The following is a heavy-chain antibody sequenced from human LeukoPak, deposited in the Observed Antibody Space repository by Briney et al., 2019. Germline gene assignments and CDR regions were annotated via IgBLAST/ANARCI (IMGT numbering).Heavy chain of an antibody. V-gene: IGHV3-21*01. Sequence: GGSLRLSCAASGFTFSSYSMNWVRQAPGKGLEWVSSISSSSYIYYADSVKGRFTISRDNAKNSLYLQMNSLRAEDTAVYYCARDLGYDSPDDAFDIWGQGTMVTVSS. D-gene: IGHD3-22*01. CDR2: ISSSSYI. J-gene: IGHJ3*02. CDR3: ARDLGYDSPDDAFDI. CDR1: GFTFSSYS.